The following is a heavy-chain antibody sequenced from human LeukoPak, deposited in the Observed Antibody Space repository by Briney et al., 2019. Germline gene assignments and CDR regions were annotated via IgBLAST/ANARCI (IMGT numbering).Heavy chain of an antibody. V-gene: IGHV4-30-4*01. CDR1: GGSISSGDYY. CDR3: ARDLGEQTTWFDP. Sequence: PQTLSLTCTVSGGSISSGDYYWSWIRQPPGKGLEWIGYIYYSGSTYYNPSLQSRVTISVVTSKNQFSLKLSSVTAAATAVYYCARDLGEQTTWFDPWGQGTLVTVSS. J-gene: IGHJ5*02. CDR2: IYYSGST. D-gene: IGHD3-10*01.